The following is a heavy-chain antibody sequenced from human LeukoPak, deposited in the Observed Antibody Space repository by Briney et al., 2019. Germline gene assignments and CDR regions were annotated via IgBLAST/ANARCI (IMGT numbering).Heavy chain of an antibody. CDR2: VRGSGHIT. Sequence: GGSLRLSCAASGFTFNSYAMSWVRQAPGKGLEWVSGVRGSGHITYYADSVKGRFTISRDNSKNTLYLQMNSLRAEEPAVYYCANGDYGGNMVFDCWGQGTLVTVSS. CDR3: ANGDYGGNMVFDC. J-gene: IGHJ4*02. D-gene: IGHD4-23*01. V-gene: IGHV3-23*01. CDR1: GFTFNSYA.